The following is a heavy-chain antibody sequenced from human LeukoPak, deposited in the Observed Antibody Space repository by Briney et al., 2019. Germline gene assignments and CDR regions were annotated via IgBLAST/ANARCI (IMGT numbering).Heavy chain of an antibody. CDR1: GFTFNSFA. V-gene: IGHV3-23*01. Sequence: GGSLTLSCAASGFTFNSFALNWVRQAPGKGLEWVSSISGSDGSSHYADFVKGRFTISRDNSKNTLHLQMNSLRAEDTAVDYCAKSLGVGGYTRYKGFDQWGQGTLVTVSS. J-gene: IGHJ4*02. CDR3: AKSLGVGGYTRYKGFDQ. CDR2: ISGSDGSS. D-gene: IGHD3-16*02.